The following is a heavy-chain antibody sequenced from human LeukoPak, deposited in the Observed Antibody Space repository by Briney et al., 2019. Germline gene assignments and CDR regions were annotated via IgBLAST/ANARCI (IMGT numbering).Heavy chain of an antibody. V-gene: IGHV1-2*02. J-gene: IGHJ3*02. D-gene: IGHD5-18*01. Sequence: GASVKVSCKASGYTFTGYYMHWVRQAPGQGLEWMGWINPNSGGTNYAQKFQGRVTMTRDTSISTAYMELSRLRSDDTAVYYCARERGYSYGLRVANAFDIWGQGTMVTVSS. CDR2: INPNSGGT. CDR3: ARERGYSYGLRVANAFDI. CDR1: GYTFTGYY.